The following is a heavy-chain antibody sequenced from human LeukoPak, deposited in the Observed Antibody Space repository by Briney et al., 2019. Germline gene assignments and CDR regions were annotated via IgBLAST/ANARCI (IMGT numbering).Heavy chain of an antibody. J-gene: IGHJ6*03. V-gene: IGHV1-2*02. Sequence: ASVKVSCKASGYTFTGYYMHWVRQAPGQGLEWMGWINPNSGGTNYAQKFQGRVTMTRDTSISTAYMELSRLRSDDTAVYYCAREAVAGTYSMYYYYYMDVWGKGTTVTISS. CDR1: GYTFTGYY. D-gene: IGHD6-19*01. CDR2: INPNSGGT. CDR3: AREAVAGTYSMYYYYYMDV.